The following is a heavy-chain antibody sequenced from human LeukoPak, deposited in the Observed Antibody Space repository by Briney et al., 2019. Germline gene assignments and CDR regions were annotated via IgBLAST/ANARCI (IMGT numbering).Heavy chain of an antibody. J-gene: IGHJ4*02. V-gene: IGHV3-21*01. D-gene: IGHD2-2*01. CDR3: ARDPIFCSSTSCSHLYYFDY. CDR2: ISSSSSYI. Sequence: PGGSLRLSCAASGFTFSSYSMDWVRQAPGKGLEWVSSISSSSSYIYYADPVKGRFTISRDNAKNSLYLQMNSLRAEDTAVYYCARDPIFCSSTSCSHLYYFDYWGQGTLVTVSS. CDR1: GFTFSSYS.